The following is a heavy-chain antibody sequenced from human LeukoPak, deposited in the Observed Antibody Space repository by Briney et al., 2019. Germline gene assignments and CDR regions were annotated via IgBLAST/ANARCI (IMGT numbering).Heavy chain of an antibody. CDR2: IKEDGSEQ. Sequence: GGSLRLSCEASGFTFSSYWMRWARQAPGKGLEWVASIKEDGSEQYYVDSVKGRFTISRDNAKKTLYLQMNSLRAEDTAVYYCVSTVRGSSWDYWGQGTLVTVSS. D-gene: IGHD6-13*01. J-gene: IGHJ4*02. V-gene: IGHV3-7*01. CDR1: GFTFSSYW. CDR3: VSTVRGSSWDY.